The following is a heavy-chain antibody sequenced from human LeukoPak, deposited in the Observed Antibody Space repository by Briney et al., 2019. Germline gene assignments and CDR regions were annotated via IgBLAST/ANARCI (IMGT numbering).Heavy chain of an antibody. CDR2: ISSSGSTI. V-gene: IGHV3-48*03. CDR1: GFTFSSYE. CDR3: AELGITMIGGV. Sequence: PGGSLRLSCTASGFTFSSYEMNWVRQAPGKGLEWVSYISSSGSTIYFADSVKGRFTISRDNAKNSLYLQMNSLRAEDTAVYYCAELGITMIGGVWGKGTTVTISS. J-gene: IGHJ6*04. D-gene: IGHD3-10*02.